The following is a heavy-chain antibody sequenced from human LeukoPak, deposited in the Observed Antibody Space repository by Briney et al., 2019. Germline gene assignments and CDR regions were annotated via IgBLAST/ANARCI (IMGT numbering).Heavy chain of an antibody. Sequence: PGRSLRLSCVASEFTLSSYAMHWVRQAPGKGLEWVAVISYDGYNKYYADSVKGRFTISRDNPKNTLYLQMNSLRVEDTAVYFCARDLSTMVILGAFALWGRGTMATVSS. CDR3: ARDLSTMVILGAFAL. CDR1: EFTLSSYA. V-gene: IGHV3-30*04. CDR2: ISYDGYNK. J-gene: IGHJ3*01. D-gene: IGHD3-10*01.